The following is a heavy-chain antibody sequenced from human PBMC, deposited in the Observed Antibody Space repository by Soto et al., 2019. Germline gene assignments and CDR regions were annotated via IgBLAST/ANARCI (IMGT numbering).Heavy chain of an antibody. CDR3: ARGRYDFWSGYRRSYFDY. CDR2: MNPNSGNT. V-gene: IGHV1-8*01. J-gene: IGHJ4*02. D-gene: IGHD3-3*01. Sequence: ASGYTFTSYDINWVRQATGQGLEWMGWMNPNSGNTGYAQKFQGRVTMTRNTSISTAYMELSSLRSEDTAVYYCARGRYDFWSGYRRSYFDYWGQGTLVTVSS. CDR1: GYTFTSYD.